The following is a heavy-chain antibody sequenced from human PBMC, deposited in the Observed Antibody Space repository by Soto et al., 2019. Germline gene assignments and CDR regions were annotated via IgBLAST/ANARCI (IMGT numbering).Heavy chain of an antibody. V-gene: IGHV5-51*01. CDR2: IYPGDSDT. D-gene: IGHD2-15*01. CDR1: GYTFTSYW. Sequence: LKISCKGSGYTFTSYWIAWVRQMPGKGLEYMGIIYPGDSDTRYSPSFQGQVTISVDKSISTAYLQWSSLKASDTAMYYCARPRYPGRGYYGMDVWGQGTTVTVSS. J-gene: IGHJ6*02. CDR3: ARPRYPGRGYYGMDV.